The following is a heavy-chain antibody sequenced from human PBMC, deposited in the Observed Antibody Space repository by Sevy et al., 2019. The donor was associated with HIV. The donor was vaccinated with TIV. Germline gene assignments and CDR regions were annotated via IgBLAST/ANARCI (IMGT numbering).Heavy chain of an antibody. Sequence: ASVKVSCKASGYTFTSYGISWVRQAPGQGLEWMGWISAYNGKTNYAQKLQGRVTMTTDTSTSTAYMELRSLRSDDTAVYYCARAKGQLRLQINWFDPWGQGTLVTVSS. CDR2: ISAYNGKT. CDR1: GYTFTSYG. V-gene: IGHV1-18*01. J-gene: IGHJ5*02. D-gene: IGHD4-17*01. CDR3: ARAKGQLRLQINWFDP.